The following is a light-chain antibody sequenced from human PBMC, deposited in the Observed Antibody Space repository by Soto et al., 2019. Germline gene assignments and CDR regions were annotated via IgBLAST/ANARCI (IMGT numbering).Light chain of an antibody. J-gene: IGKJ5*01. CDR3: QQYNDWPPIT. V-gene: IGKV3-20*01. CDR1: QSVSSSY. CDR2: GAS. Sequence: EIVLTQSPGTLSLSPGERATLSCRGSQSVSSSYLAWYQQKPGQAPRLLIYGASSRATGIPDRFSGSGSATEFTLTISSLLSEDFAVYYCQQYNDWPPITFGQGTRLE.